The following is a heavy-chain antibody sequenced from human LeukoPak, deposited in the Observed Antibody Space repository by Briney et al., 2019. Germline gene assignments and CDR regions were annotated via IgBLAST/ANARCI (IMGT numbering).Heavy chain of an antibody. D-gene: IGHD6-13*01. V-gene: IGHV3-23*01. CDR1: GFTFSSYG. CDR2: ISPSGGGT. CDR3: AKATSPVHSRNWFDS. Sequence: GGSLRLSCAASGFTFSSYGMNWVRQAPGKGLEWISGISPSGGGTYYADFVKGRFTISRDNSKNTVYLQMKSLRAEDTAVYYCAKATSPVHSRNWFDSWGQGTLVTVSS. J-gene: IGHJ5*01.